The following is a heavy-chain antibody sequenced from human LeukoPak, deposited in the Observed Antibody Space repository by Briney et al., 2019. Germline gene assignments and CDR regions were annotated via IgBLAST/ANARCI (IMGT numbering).Heavy chain of an antibody. CDR2: IYHSGST. CDR3: ARGPNYVWGSYRYFDY. Sequence: SETLSPTCAVSGGSISSGGYSWSWIRQPPGKGLEWIGYIYHSGSTYYNPSLKSRVTISVDRSKNQFSLKLSSVTAADTAVYYCARGPNYVWGSYRYFDYWGQGILVTVSS. V-gene: IGHV4-30-2*01. J-gene: IGHJ4*02. CDR1: GGSISSGGYS. D-gene: IGHD3-16*02.